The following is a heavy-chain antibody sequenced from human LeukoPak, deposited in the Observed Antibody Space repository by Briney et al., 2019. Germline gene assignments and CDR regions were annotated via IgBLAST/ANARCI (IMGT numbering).Heavy chain of an antibody. D-gene: IGHD5-18*01. CDR3: ARTARVFDF. CDR1: GGSITSYH. J-gene: IGHJ4*02. CDR2: IAHSGDT. Sequence: SETLSLTCTVSGGSITSYHWSWIRQPPGKGLECIAYIAHSGDTNYNPSLKSRATISMDTSKNQFSLKLNSVTAADTAVYYCARTARVFDFWGQGIQVTVSS. V-gene: IGHV4-4*09.